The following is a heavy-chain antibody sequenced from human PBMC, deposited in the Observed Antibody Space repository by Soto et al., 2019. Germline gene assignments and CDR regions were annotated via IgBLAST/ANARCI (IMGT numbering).Heavy chain of an antibody. V-gene: IGHV4-59*01. CDR3: AGTPPPSFGLYYFDY. J-gene: IGHJ4*02. D-gene: IGHD3-3*01. CDR1: GGSISNYY. CDR2: IYSSGST. Sequence: SETLSLTCTVSGGSISNYYWNWIRQSPGKGLEWIGYIYSSGSTHYNPSLQNRVTISIDTSKNQVSLKVNSVTAADTAVYYCAGTPPPSFGLYYFDYGGPGTPSTVS.